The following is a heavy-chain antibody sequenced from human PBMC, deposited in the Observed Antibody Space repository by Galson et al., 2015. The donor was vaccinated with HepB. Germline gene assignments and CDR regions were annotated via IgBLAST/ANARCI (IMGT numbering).Heavy chain of an antibody. J-gene: IGHJ4*02. D-gene: IGHD6-19*01. CDR2: IIPILGIA. CDR1: GGTFSSYA. CDR3: ARGGSGWSAPDY. V-gene: IGHV1-69*04. Sequence: SVKVSCKASGGTFSSYAISWVRQAPGQGLEWMGRIIPILGIANYAQKFQGRVTITADKSTSTAYMELSSLRSEDTAVYYCARGGSGWSAPDYWGQGTLVTVSS.